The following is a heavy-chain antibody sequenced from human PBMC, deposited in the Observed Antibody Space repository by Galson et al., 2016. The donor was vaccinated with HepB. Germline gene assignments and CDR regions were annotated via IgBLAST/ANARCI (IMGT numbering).Heavy chain of an antibody. CDR3: TRGAKGVVGAADS. D-gene: IGHD2-21*01. CDR1: GGSIGSYY. CDR2: IYYSGST. J-gene: IGHJ4*02. Sequence: ETLSLTCTVSGGSIGSYYWSWIRQPPGQGLEWIGYIYYSGSTSYNPSFKSRVTISVDTSKNQFSLKLSSVTAADSAVYYCTRGAKGVVGAADSWGRGTLVIVSS. V-gene: IGHV4-59*01.